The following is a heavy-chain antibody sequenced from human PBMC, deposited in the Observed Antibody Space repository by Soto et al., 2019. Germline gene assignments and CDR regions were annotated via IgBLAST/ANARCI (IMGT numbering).Heavy chain of an antibody. D-gene: IGHD3-22*01. Sequence: GGSLRLSCAAPGFTFSSYSLKWVPPAPGEGLEWVSSISSSSSYIYYADSVKGRFTISRDNAKNSLYLQMNSLRAEDTAVYYCAREAYYYDSSGYYDYFDYWGQGTLVTVSS. CDR3: AREAYYYDSSGYYDYFDY. CDR2: ISSSSSYI. V-gene: IGHV3-21*01. CDR1: GFTFSSYS. J-gene: IGHJ4*02.